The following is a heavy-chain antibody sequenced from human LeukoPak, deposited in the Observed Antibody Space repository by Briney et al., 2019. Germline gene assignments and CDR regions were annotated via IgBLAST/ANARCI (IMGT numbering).Heavy chain of an antibody. D-gene: IGHD3-22*01. Sequence: GGSLRLSCAASGFTFSSYWMSWVRQAPGKGLEWVANIKQDGSEKYYVDSVKGRFTISRDNAKNSLYLQMNSLRAEDTAVYYCARDSSGYSTPSMDYWGQGTLVTVSS. CDR1: GFTFSSYW. CDR3: ARDSSGYSTPSMDY. CDR2: IKQDGSEK. V-gene: IGHV3-7*01. J-gene: IGHJ4*02.